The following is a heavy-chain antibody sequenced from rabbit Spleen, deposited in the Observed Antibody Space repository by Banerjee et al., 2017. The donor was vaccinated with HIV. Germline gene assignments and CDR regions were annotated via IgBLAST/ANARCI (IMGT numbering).Heavy chain of an antibody. CDR3: ARAYSGGGDYFIL. Sequence: QEQLVESGGGLVQPEGSLTLTCTASGFSFSSNYYMCWVRQAPGKGLELIACINTNSGSSYYASWVMSRFTITRSTSLSTVDLKMTSLTAADTATYFCARAYSGGGDYFILWGQGTLVTVS. J-gene: IGHJ4*01. CDR1: GFSFSSNYY. V-gene: IGHV1S43*01. D-gene: IGHD4-1*01. CDR2: INTNSGSS.